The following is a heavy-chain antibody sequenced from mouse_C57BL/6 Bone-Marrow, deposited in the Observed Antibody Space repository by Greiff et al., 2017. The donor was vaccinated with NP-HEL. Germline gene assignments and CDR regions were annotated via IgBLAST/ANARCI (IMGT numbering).Heavy chain of an antibody. CDR3: ARDRAYYYGTLDY. CDR1: GFTFSSYA. J-gene: IGHJ2*01. Sequence: EVKLGESGGGLVKPGGSLKLSCAASGFTFSSYAMSWVRQTPEKRLEWVATISDGGSYTYYPDNVKGRFTISRDNAKNNLYLQMSHLKSEDTAMYYCARDRAYYYGTLDYWGQGTTLTVSS. V-gene: IGHV5-4*01. CDR2: ISDGGSYT. D-gene: IGHD1-1*01.